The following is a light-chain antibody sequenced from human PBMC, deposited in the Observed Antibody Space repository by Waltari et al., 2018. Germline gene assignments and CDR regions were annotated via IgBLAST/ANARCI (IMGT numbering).Light chain of an antibody. Sequence: EIVMTQSPATLSVSPGERVTLSCRASQSVRSYVAWYQQQPGLAPRLLVYGATNRATGIPAKFSGSGSGTEFTLTISSLESEDSAVYFCQQYNNWPPEFGQGTRLEIQ. CDR2: GAT. CDR1: QSVRSY. CDR3: QQYNNWPPE. V-gene: IGKV3-15*01. J-gene: IGKJ5*01.